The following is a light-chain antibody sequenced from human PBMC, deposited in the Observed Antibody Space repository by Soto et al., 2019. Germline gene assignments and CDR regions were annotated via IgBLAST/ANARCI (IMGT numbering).Light chain of an antibody. V-gene: IGLV2-14*01. CDR3: NSYTLSRTVI. CDR2: EVT. CDR1: SSDVGAHDF. J-gene: IGLJ2*01. Sequence: QSVLTQPASVSGSHGQSITISCSGTSSDVGAHDFVSWYQHHPDKAPKVIIFEVTKRPSGVSNRFSGSKTGNTASLTISGLQAEDEADYYCNSYTLSRTVIFGGGTKLTVL.